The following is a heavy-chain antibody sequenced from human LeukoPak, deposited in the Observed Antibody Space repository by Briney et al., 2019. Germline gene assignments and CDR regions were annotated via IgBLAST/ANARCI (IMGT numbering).Heavy chain of an antibody. D-gene: IGHD6-19*01. J-gene: IGHJ4*02. Sequence: TGGSLTLSCAASGFTFSGSAMHWVRQASGKGLEWVGRIRSKANSYATAYAASVKGRFTISRDDSKNTAYLQMNSLKTEDTAVYYCTRQWLVPYYFDYWGQGTLVTVSS. CDR3: TRQWLVPYYFDY. CDR2: IRSKANSYAT. V-gene: IGHV3-73*01. CDR1: GFTFSGSA.